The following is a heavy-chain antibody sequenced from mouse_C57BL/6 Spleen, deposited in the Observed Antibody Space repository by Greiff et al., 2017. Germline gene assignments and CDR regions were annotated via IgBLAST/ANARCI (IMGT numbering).Heavy chain of an antibody. Sequence: QVQLQQPGAELVRPGSSVKLSCKASGYTFTSYWMDWVKQRPGQGLEWIGNIYPSDSETHYNQQFKDKATLTVDKSSSTAYMQLSSLTSEDSAVYYCARGDSPGRYFDYWGQGTTLTVSS. CDR2: IYPSDSET. V-gene: IGHV1-61*01. CDR3: ARGDSPGRYFDY. J-gene: IGHJ2*01. CDR1: GYTFTSYW. D-gene: IGHD2-13*01.